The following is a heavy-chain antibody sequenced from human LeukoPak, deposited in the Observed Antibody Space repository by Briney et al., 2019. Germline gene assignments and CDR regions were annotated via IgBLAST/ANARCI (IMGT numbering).Heavy chain of an antibody. CDR1: GFTFSSFS. CDR3: ATDGYSYAPGDY. CDR2: IKSKSDGGRT. D-gene: IGHD5-18*01. Sequence: GGSLRLSCAASGFTFSSFSMNWVRQAPGKGLEWVGRIKSKSDGGRTDYAAPVKGRFTISRDDSKTTLYLQMNSLKTEDSGVYYCATDGYSYAPGDYWGQGTLVTVSS. J-gene: IGHJ4*02. V-gene: IGHV3-15*01.